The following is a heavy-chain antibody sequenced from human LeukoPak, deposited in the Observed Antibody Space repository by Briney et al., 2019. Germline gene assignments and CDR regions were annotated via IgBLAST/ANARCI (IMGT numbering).Heavy chain of an antibody. J-gene: IGHJ4*02. CDR3: ARSQIQYYYGSGRFDF. D-gene: IGHD3-10*01. Sequence: SETLSLTCTVSGGSISSNSYYWGWIRQPPGKGLEWIGSIYYSGSTYYNPSLKSRVTISVDTSKSQFSLKLSSVTAADTAVYYCARSQIQYYYGSGRFDFWGQGTLVTVSS. CDR2: IYYSGST. CDR1: GGSISSNSYY. V-gene: IGHV4-39*01.